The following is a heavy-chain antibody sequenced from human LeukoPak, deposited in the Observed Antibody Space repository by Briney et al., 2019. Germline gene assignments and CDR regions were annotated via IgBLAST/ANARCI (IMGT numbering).Heavy chain of an antibody. J-gene: IGHJ3*02. CDR3: ARDVAGYGGTSDAFDI. CDR1: GLIFSIYD. Sequence: PGGSLRLSCVASGLIFSIYDFHWIRQAPGEGLEWVSAIGTAGDTYYPGSVKGRFTIFRDNARNSLYLQMNSLRAEDRAGDYCARDVAGYGGTSDAFDIWGQGTMVTVSS. D-gene: IGHD4-23*01. CDR2: IGTAGDT. V-gene: IGHV3-13*01.